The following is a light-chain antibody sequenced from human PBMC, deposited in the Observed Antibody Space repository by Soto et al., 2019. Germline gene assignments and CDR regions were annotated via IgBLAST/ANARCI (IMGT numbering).Light chain of an antibody. CDR1: QDIINH. CDR3: QNYHLSLGT. CDR2: GAS. V-gene: IGKV1-27*01. J-gene: IGKJ5*01. Sequence: DIQMTQSPSSLSASVGDTVTITCRARQDIINHLAWYQQRPGKVPNLLIYGASTLHSGVPSRFRGSGSVTHFTLTISSLQPEDVATYYCQNYHLSLGTFGQGTRLEIK.